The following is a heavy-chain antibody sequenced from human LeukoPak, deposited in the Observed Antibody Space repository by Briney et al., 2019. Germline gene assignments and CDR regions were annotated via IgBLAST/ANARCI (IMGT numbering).Heavy chain of an antibody. Sequence: ASVKVSCKASGYTFTGYYMHWVRQAPGQGLEWMGIINPSGGSTSYAQKFQGRDTMTRDMSTSTVYMELSSLRSEDTAVYYCAREVMGDTHPGGGKYYYYYYMDVWGKGTTVTVSS. J-gene: IGHJ6*03. CDR2: INPSGGST. V-gene: IGHV1-46*01. D-gene: IGHD3-16*01. CDR3: AREVMGDTHPGGGKYYYYYYMDV. CDR1: GYTFTGYY.